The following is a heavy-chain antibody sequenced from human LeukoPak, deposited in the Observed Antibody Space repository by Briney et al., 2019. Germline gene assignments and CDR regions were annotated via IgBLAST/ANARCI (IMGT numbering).Heavy chain of an antibody. CDR3: ARQGRYFYFSDYMDV. V-gene: IGHV5-51*01. CDR1: GYSFTSYW. CDR2: IYPGDSDT. D-gene: IGHD3-9*01. J-gene: IGHJ6*03. Sequence: GESLKISCKGSGYSFTSYWIGWVRQMPGKGLEWMGIIYPGDSDTRYSPSFQGQVTISADKSISTAYLQWSSLKASDTAMYYCARQGRYFYFSDYMDVWGKGTTVTVSS.